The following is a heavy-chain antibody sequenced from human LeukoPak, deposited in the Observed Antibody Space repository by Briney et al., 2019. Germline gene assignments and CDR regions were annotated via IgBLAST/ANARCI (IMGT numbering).Heavy chain of an antibody. D-gene: IGHD1-26*01. CDR3: AWYSGSYLVDY. CDR1: GFTVSSNY. CDR2: IYSGGST. V-gene: IGHV3-53*01. Sequence: GSLRLSCAASGFTVSSNYMSWVRQAPGKGLEWVSVIYSGGSTYYADSVKGRFTISRDNSKNTLYLQMNSLRAEDTAVYYCAWYSGSYLVDYWGQGTLVTVSS. J-gene: IGHJ4*02.